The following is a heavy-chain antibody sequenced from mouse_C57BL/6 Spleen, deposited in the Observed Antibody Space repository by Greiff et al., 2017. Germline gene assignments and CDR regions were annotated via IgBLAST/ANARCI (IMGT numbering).Heavy chain of an antibody. D-gene: IGHD1-1*01. CDR1: GYSITSGYY. CDR3: ATLITTVVGGYFDV. Sequence: EVQLQESGPGLVKPSQSLSLTCSVTGYSITSGYYWNWIRQFPGNKLEWMGYISYDGSNNYNPSLKNRISITRDTSKNQFFLKLNSVTTEDTATYYCATLITTVVGGYFDVWGTGTTVTVSS. J-gene: IGHJ1*03. CDR2: ISYDGSN. V-gene: IGHV3-6*01.